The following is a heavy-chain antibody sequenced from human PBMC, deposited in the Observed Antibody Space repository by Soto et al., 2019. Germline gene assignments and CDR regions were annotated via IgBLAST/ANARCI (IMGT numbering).Heavy chain of an antibody. CDR1: GFTFSSYA. CDR2: ISYDGSNK. J-gene: IGHJ6*02. V-gene: IGHV3-30-3*01. CDR3: ARVSHAGYYYYGMDV. Sequence: GGSLRLSCAASGFTFSSYAMHWVRQAPGKGLEWVAVISYDGSNKYYADSVKGRFTISRDNSKNTLYLQMNSLRAEDTAVYYCARVSHAGYYYYGMDVWGQGTTVTVSS.